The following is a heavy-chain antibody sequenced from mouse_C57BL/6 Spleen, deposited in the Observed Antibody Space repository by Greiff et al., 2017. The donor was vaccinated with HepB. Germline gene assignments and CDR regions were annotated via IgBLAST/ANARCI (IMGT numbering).Heavy chain of an antibody. CDR1: GYTFTSYW. J-gene: IGHJ2*01. CDR3: ARSEGLRFDY. CDR2: INPSSGYT. D-gene: IGHD2-4*01. V-gene: IGHV1-7*01. Sequence: VQLQQSGAELAKPGASVKLSCKASGYTFTSYWMHWVKQRPGQGLEWIGYINPSSGYTKYNQKFKDKATLTADKSSRTAYMQLSSLTYEDSAVYYCARSEGLRFDYWGQGTTLTVSS.